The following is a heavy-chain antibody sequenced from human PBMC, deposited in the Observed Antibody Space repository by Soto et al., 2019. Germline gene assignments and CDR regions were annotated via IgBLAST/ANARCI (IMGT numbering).Heavy chain of an antibody. CDR3: ARDMFAEYTMGX. J-gene: IGHJ6*02. Sequence: GGSLRLSCAASGFSVDNNYMSWVRQAPGKGLEWVETIYADDSTYYADSVKGRFTISRDKSKNTLYVQMDSLRAEDTAVYYCARDMFAEYTMGXWGQGTTVTVS. D-gene: IGHD3-10*02. CDR1: GFSVDNNY. CDR2: IYADDST. V-gene: IGHV3-53*01.